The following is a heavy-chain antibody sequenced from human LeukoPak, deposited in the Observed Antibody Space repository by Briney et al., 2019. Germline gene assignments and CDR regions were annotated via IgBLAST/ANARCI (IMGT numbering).Heavy chain of an antibody. CDR1: GFTFSSYG. Sequence: AGGSLRLSCAASGFTFSSYGMHWVRQAPGKGLEWVAVIWYDGSNKYYADSVKGRFTISRDNSKNTLYLQMNSLRAEDTAVYYCARSVHMRWELTAIDYWGQGTLVTVSS. V-gene: IGHV3-33*01. D-gene: IGHD1-26*01. CDR3: ARSVHMRWELTAIDY. CDR2: IWYDGSNK. J-gene: IGHJ4*02.